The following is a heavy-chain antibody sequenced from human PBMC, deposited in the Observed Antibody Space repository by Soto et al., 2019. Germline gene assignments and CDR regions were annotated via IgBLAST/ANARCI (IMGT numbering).Heavy chain of an antibody. CDR2: VSASGTGT. V-gene: IGHV3-23*01. J-gene: IGHJ4*02. D-gene: IGHD5-18*01. Sequence: GGSLRLSCAASGFTFRSYAMSWVRQAPGKGLEWVSAVSASGTGTYYSDSVKGRFTISRDNSKNTLYLQMNSLRAEDTALYYCARDQGASYGLYYFDYWGQGTLVTVSS. CDR1: GFTFRSYA. CDR3: ARDQGASYGLYYFDY.